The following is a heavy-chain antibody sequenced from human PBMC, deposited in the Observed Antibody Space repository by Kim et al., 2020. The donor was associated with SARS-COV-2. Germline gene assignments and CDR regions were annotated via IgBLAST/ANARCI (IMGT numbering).Heavy chain of an antibody. Sequence: SNKYYADSVKGRFTISRDNSKTTLYLQMNSLRAEDTAVYYCAREWLVLDYWGQGTLVTVSS. CDR3: AREWLVLDY. CDR2: SNK. J-gene: IGHJ4*02. V-gene: IGHV3-33*01. D-gene: IGHD6-19*01.